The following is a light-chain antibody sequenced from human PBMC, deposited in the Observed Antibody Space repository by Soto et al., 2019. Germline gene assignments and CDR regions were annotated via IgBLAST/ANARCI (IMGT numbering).Light chain of an antibody. CDR3: SSHAIGSTLI. Sequence: QSALTQPASVSGSPGQSITISCTGTSSDIGAYNYVSWYQQHPDKAPDLMIFDVTNRPSGVSNRFSSSKSGNTASLTISGLQPEDEADYYCSSHAIGSTLIFGGGTKLTVL. CDR1: SSDIGAYNY. J-gene: IGLJ2*01. CDR2: DVT. V-gene: IGLV2-14*03.